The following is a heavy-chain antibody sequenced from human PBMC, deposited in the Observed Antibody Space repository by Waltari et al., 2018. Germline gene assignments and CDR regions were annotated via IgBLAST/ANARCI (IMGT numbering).Heavy chain of an antibody. CDR2: INVDGSST. Sequence: EVQLVESGGDLVQPGGSLRLSCAASGFTFSNYWMHWVRQAPGKGLAWVSRINVDGSSTVYANSVAGRFTISRDNAKNTVYLEMSGLRAEDTAVYYCAKDRQVGPTLPDYWGQGTLVTVSS. CDR3: AKDRQVGPTLPDY. V-gene: IGHV3-74*01. CDR1: GFTFSNYW. J-gene: IGHJ4*02. D-gene: IGHD1-26*01.